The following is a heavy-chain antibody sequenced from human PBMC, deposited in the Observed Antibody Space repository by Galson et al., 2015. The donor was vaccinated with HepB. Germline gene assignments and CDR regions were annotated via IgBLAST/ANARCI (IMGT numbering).Heavy chain of an antibody. Sequence: SLRLSCAASGFTFSSYWMSWVRQAPGKGLEWVANIKQDGSEKYYVDSVKGRFTISRDNAKNSLYLQMNSLRAEDTAVYYCARDFLQLWGVADYWGQGTLVTVSS. J-gene: IGHJ4*02. CDR2: IKQDGSEK. D-gene: IGHD5-18*01. CDR1: GFTFSSYW. V-gene: IGHV3-7*01. CDR3: ARDFLQLWGVADY.